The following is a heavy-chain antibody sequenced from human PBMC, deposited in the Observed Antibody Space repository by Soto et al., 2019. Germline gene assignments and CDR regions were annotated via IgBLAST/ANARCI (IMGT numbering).Heavy chain of an antibody. CDR2: ISGSGGST. CDR3: AKDRSVRGATNAYDI. J-gene: IGHJ3*02. Sequence: GGSLRLSCAASGFTFSSYAMSWVRQAPGKGLEWVSAISGSGGSTYYADSVKGRFTISRDNSKNTLYLQMNSLRAEDTAVYYCAKDRSVRGATNAYDIWGQGKMVTVAS. V-gene: IGHV3-23*01. D-gene: IGHD3-10*01. CDR1: GFTFSSYA.